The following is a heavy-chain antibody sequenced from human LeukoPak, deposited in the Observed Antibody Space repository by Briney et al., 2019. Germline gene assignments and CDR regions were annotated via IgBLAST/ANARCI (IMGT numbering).Heavy chain of an antibody. CDR1: GFTFSSYA. D-gene: IGHD6-6*01. CDR2: ISGSGGST. CDR3: AKGHLYRAPSGPYSSSNPDKYYFDY. J-gene: IGHJ4*02. V-gene: IGHV3-23*01. Sequence: PGGSLRLSCAASGFTFSSYAMSWVRQAPGKGLEWVSAISGSGGSTYYADSVKGRFTISRDNSKNTLYLQMNSLRAEDTAVYYCAKGHLYRAPSGPYSSSNPDKYYFDYWGQGTLVTVSS.